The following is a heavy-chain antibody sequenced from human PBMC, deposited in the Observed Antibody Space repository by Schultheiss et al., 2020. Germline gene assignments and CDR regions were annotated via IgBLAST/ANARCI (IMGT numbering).Heavy chain of an antibody. CDR2: IWFDGSNK. D-gene: IGHD6-6*01. CDR3: ARDQGIAARPSWDYGMDV. Sequence: GESLKISCAASGFTFSSYSMNWVRQAPGKGLEWVAVIWFDGSNKHYADSVKGRFTISRDNSRNTLFLQMNSLRAEDTAVYYCARDQGIAARPSWDYGMDVWGQGTTVTVSS. V-gene: IGHV3-33*08. J-gene: IGHJ6*02. CDR1: GFTFSSYS.